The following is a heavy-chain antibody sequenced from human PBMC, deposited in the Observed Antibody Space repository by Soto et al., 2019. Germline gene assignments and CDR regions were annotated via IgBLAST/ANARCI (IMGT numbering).Heavy chain of an antibody. CDR3: AKARDQQWVRLPFDY. CDR1: GSFFSSYR. J-gene: IGHJ4*02. D-gene: IGHD6-19*01. CDR2: FSATSENT. V-gene: IGHV3-23*01. Sequence: EVQLLESGGGLVQPGGSLRPSGVGSGSFFSSYRMTGAGKVPGKGRGGVSGFSATSENTYYADSVRGRFTISRDNSKNTLFLQMNSLTAEDTAMYYCAKARDQQWVRLPFDYWGQGILVIVSS.